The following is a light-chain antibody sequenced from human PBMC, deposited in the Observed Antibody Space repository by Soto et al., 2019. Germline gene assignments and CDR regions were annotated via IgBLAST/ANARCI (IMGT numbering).Light chain of an antibody. Sequence: QSALTQPASASGSPGQSITISCTGTSSDVGGYNYVSWYQQHSGKAPKHMIYDVSNRPLGVSNRFSGSKSGNTASLTISGLQAEDEADYYCSSYTSSSTVVFGGGTKLTVL. CDR3: SSYTSSSTVV. V-gene: IGLV2-14*01. CDR2: DVS. CDR1: SSDVGGYNY. J-gene: IGLJ2*01.